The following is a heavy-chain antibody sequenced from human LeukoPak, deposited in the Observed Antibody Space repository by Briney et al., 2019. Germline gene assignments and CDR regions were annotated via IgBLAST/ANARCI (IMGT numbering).Heavy chain of an antibody. V-gene: IGHV1-2*02. CDR3: ARGPTLGLDI. CDR1: GYTFTAYY. J-gene: IGHJ3*02. CDR2: INPNSGDT. Sequence: GASVKVSCRASGYTFTAYYIHWVRQAPGQGLEWMGWINPNSGDTTLPQRFQGRVTMTRDTSIITAYMELSSLTSDDTGLYYCARGPTLGLDIWGQGTVVTVSS.